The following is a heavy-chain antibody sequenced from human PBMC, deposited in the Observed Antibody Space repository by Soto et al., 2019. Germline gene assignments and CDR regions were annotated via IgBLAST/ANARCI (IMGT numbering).Heavy chain of an antibody. D-gene: IGHD5-18*01. J-gene: IGHJ6*02. Sequence: SETLSLTCTVSGGSIRSGGYYWSWVRQNPRRGLEWIGNIYYSGNTYYNPSLKSRLTISVDTSKNQFSLSLSSVTAADAAVYYCARDRLMATAGTARHYFGLDVWGQGTTVTVSS. CDR3: ARDRLMATAGTARHYFGLDV. CDR2: IYYSGNT. CDR1: GGSIRSGGYY. V-gene: IGHV4-31*03.